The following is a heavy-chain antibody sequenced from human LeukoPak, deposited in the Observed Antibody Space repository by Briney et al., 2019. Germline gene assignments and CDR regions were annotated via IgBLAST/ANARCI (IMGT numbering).Heavy chain of an antibody. V-gene: IGHV3-23*01. D-gene: IGHD3-22*01. J-gene: IGHJ3*02. CDR1: GFTFSSYA. CDR2: ISGSGGST. Sequence: PGGSLRLSCAASGFTFSSYAMSWVRQAPGKGLEWVSAISGSGGSTYYADSVKGRFTISRDNSKNTLYLQMNSPRAEDTAVYYCAKGSTYYYDSSGYYTATDAFDIWGQGTMVTVSS. CDR3: AKGSTYYYDSSGYYTATDAFDI.